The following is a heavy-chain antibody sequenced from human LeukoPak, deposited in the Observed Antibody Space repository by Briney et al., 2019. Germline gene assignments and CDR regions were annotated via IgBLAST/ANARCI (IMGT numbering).Heavy chain of an antibody. CDR1: GFTFSSYS. CDR3: ARAKAVAGTYPSDY. Sequence: GGSLRLSCAASGFTFSSYSMNWVRQVPGKGLEWVSSISSSSSYIYYADSVKGRFTISRDNAKNSLYLQMNSLRAEDTAVYYCARAKAVAGTYPSDYWGQGTLVTVSS. CDR2: ISSSSSYI. V-gene: IGHV3-21*01. J-gene: IGHJ4*02. D-gene: IGHD6-19*01.